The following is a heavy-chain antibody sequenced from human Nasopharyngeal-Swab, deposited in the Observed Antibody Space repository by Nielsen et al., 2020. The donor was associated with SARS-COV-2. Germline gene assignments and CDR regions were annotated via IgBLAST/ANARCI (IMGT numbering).Heavy chain of an antibody. V-gene: IGHV1-18*01. CDR1: GYTFTSYG. CDR2: ISAYNGNT. CDR3: ARTRIAGQEYYFDY. J-gene: IGHJ4*02. Sequence: ASVKVSCKASGYTFTSYGISWVRQAPGQGLEWMGWISAYNGNTNYAQKLQGRVTMTTETSTSTAYMELRSLRSDDTAVYYCARTRIAGQEYYFDYWGQGTLVTVSS. D-gene: IGHD6-13*01.